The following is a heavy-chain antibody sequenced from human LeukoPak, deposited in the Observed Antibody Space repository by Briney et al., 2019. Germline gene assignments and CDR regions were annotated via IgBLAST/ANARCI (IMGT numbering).Heavy chain of an antibody. Sequence: ESSQTLSLTCNVSGGSISSANYYWSWIRQPAGKGLEWIGRIYTSGSTNYNPSLKSRVTISVDTSKNQFSLKLSSVTAADTAVYYCARRPWLYCSSTSCHAPFDYWGQGTLVTVSS. V-gene: IGHV4-61*02. CDR2: IYTSGST. CDR3: ARRPWLYCSSTSCHAPFDY. J-gene: IGHJ4*02. D-gene: IGHD2-2*01. CDR1: GGSISSANYY.